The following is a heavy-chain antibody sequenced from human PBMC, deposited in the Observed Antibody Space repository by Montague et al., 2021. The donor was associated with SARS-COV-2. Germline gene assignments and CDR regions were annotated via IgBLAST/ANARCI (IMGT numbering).Heavy chain of an antibody. Sequence: SETLSLTCSVPALTMCSSSFSERRIRQLNGNHLDWIGGIYYSGSTYYNPSLKSRVTISVDTSKNQFSLKLSSVTAADTAVYYCARHPRGYYDYVWGSPSYYFDYWGQGTLVTVSS. D-gene: IGHD3-16*01. CDR3: ARHPRGYYDYVWGSPSYYFDY. CDR2: IYYSGST. V-gene: IGHV4-39*01. J-gene: IGHJ4*02. CDR1: ALTMCSSSFS.